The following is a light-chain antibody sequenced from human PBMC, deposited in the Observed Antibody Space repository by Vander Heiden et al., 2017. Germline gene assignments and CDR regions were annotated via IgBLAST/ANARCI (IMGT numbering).Light chain of an antibody. Sequence: EIVLTQSPGTLSLSPGERATLSCRASQSVSSNYLAWHQQKPGQAPRLLIYGASSRATGIPDRFSGSGSGTDFTLTISRLEPEDFAVYYCQQYGSSPITFGQGTLLEIK. CDR3: QQYGSSPIT. CDR1: QSVSSNY. CDR2: GAS. J-gene: IGKJ5*01. V-gene: IGKV3-20*01.